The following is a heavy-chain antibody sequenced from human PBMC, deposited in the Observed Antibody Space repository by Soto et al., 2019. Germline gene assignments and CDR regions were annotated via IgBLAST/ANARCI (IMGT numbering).Heavy chain of an antibody. CDR2: IIPIFGTA. J-gene: IGHJ4*02. CDR1: GGTFSSYA. D-gene: IGHD2-15*01. CDR3: ARVSRYWSGGSCYFLPGIDY. V-gene: IGHV1-69*12. Sequence: QVQLVQSGAEVKKPGSSVKVSCKASGGTFSSYAISWVRQAPGQGLEWMGGIIPIFGTANYAQKFQGRVTITGDESTSTAYMGLSSLRSEDTALYYCARVSRYWSGGSCYFLPGIDYWGQGTLVTVSS.